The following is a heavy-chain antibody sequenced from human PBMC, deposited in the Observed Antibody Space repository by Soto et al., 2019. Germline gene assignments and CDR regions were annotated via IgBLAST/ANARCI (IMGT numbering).Heavy chain of an antibody. CDR1: GGSFTSGPYH. Sequence: EALSLTCSVSGGSFTSGPYHSTSTRQPPGKGLEWIGFLHYSGSTNYNPSLKSRVTISLDTYKNRFDLNLNSVPAEATAVDPCARLSFSAVVYRHADPFRQGYLVTV. V-gene: IGHV4-61*01. D-gene: IGHD6-19*01. CDR3: ARLSFSAVVYRHADP. J-gene: IGHJ5*02. CDR2: LHYSGST.